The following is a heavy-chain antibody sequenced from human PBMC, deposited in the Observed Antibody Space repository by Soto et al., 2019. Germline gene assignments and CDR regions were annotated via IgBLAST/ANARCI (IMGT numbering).Heavy chain of an antibody. Sequence: EVQLVQSGAEVKKPGESLQISCKGSGYNFGIYWVGWVRQMPGKGLEWMGIIYPTDSDTRYSPSFQGQVTFSADKSISTAYLQWSSLKASDTAMYYCARSKVPYDSSGYYFYWGQGTLVTVSS. CDR3: ARSKVPYDSSGYYFY. CDR2: IYPTDSDT. J-gene: IGHJ4*02. V-gene: IGHV5-51*01. D-gene: IGHD3-22*01. CDR1: GYNFGIYW.